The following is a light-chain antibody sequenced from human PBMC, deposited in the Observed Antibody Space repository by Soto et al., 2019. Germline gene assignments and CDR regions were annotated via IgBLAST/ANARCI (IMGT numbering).Light chain of an antibody. CDR2: EVS. CDR1: SSDVGSYNR. J-gene: IGLJ1*01. Sequence: QSALTQPPSVSGSPGQSVTISCTGTSSDVGSYNRVSWYQQPPGTAPKLMIYEVSNRPSGVPDRFSGSKSGNTASLTISCLQAEDEADYNCSSYTSSSTYFFVTGTKVTVL. V-gene: IGLV2-18*02. CDR3: SSYTSSSTYF.